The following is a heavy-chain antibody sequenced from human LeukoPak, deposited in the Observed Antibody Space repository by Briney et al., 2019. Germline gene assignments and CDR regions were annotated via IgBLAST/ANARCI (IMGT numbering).Heavy chain of an antibody. CDR3: ARDATTELGTVYMDV. CDR2: IRYDGSNK. D-gene: IGHD4-17*01. CDR1: GFTFSSYG. J-gene: IGHJ6*03. V-gene: IGHV3-30*02. Sequence: GGSLRLSCAASGFTFSSYGMHWVRQAPGKGLEWVAFIRYDGSNKYYADSVKGRFTISRDNSKNTLYLQMNSLRVEDTAVYYCARDATTELGTVYMDVWGKGTTVTISS.